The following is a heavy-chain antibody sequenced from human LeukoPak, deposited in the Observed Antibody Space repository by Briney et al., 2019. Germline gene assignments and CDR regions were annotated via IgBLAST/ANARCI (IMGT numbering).Heavy chain of an antibody. D-gene: IGHD2-8*01. CDR3: TTDLMGLPDY. CDR2: IKSKTDGGTT. J-gene: IGHJ4*02. V-gene: IGHV3-15*01. CDR1: GFMFNSYV. Sequence: GGSLRLSCAASGFMFNSYVMSWVRQAPGKGLEWVGRIKSKTDGGTTDYAAPVKGRFTISRDDSKNTLYLQMNSLKTEDTAVYYCTTDLMGLPDYWGQGTLVTVSS.